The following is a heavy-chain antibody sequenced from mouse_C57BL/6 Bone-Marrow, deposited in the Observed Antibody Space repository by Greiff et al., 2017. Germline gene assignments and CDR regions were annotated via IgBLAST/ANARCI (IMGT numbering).Heavy chain of an antibody. V-gene: IGHV1-52*01. J-gene: IGHJ1*03. Sequence: QVQLQQPGAELVRPGSSVKLSCKASGYTFTSYWMHWVKQRPIQGLEWIGNIDPSDSETHYNQKFKDKATLTVDKSSSTAYMQLSSLTSEDSAVYYCARGRWLLPYWYFDVWGTGTTVTVSS. CDR3: ARGRWLLPYWYFDV. CDR1: GYTFTSYW. D-gene: IGHD2-3*01. CDR2: IDPSDSET.